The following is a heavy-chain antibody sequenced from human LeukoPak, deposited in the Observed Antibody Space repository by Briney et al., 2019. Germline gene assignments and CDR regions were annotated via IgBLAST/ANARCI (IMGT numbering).Heavy chain of an antibody. J-gene: IGHJ4*02. CDR3: ARKYVSFSGLLDY. CDR2: INHSGST. Sequence: SETLSLTCAVYGGSFSGYYWSWIRQPPGKGLEWIGEINHSGSTNYNPSLKSRVTISVDTSKNQFSLKLSSVTAADTAVYYCARKYVSFSGLLDYWGQGTLVTVSS. CDR1: GGSFSGYY. V-gene: IGHV4-34*01. D-gene: IGHD3-22*01.